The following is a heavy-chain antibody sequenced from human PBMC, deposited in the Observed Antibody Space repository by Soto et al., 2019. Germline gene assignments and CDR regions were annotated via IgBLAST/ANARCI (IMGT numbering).Heavy chain of an antibody. D-gene: IGHD1-1*01. CDR2: TQQNGAEA. V-gene: IGHV3-7*01. Sequence: EVQLVESGGGLVQPGGSLRLSCAASGFTFSRHWMSWVRQAPGKRLEWVANTQQNGAEAQDSDSVQVRFTLSRDNAKNSLYLQKNSLRAEDTEVYYCAKSEGYSFDIRGQGTMVTVSS. J-gene: IGHJ3*02. CDR3: AKSEGYSFDI. CDR1: GFTFSRHW.